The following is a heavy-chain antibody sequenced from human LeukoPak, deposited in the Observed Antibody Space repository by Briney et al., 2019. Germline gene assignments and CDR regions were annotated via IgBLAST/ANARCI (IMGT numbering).Heavy chain of an antibody. V-gene: IGHV3-30-3*01. CDR1: GFTFSSYA. CDR3: ARVGLQYSSSWYGVGPLDY. Sequence: GGSLRLSCAASGFTFSSYAMHWVRQAPGKGLEWVAVISYDGSNKYYADSVKGRFTISRDNSKNTLYLQMNSLRAEDTAVYYCARVGLQYSSSWYGVGPLDYWGQGTLVTVSS. CDR2: ISYDGSNK. D-gene: IGHD6-13*01. J-gene: IGHJ4*02.